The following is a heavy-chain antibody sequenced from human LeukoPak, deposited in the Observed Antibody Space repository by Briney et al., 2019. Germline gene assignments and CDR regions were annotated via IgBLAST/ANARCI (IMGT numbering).Heavy chain of an antibody. CDR2: INHSGST. Sequence: SETLSLTCAVYGGSFSGYYWSWIRQPPGKGLEWIGEINHSGSTNYNPSLKSRVTISADTSKNQFSLKLSSVTAADTAVYYCARVGGWELLSDAFDIWGQGTMVTVSS. V-gene: IGHV4-34*01. CDR3: ARVGGWELLSDAFDI. CDR1: GGSFSGYY. J-gene: IGHJ3*02. D-gene: IGHD1-26*01.